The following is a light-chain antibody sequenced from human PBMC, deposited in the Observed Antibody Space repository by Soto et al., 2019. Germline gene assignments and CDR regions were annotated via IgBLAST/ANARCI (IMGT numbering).Light chain of an antibody. CDR1: TYKL. Sequence: QSALTQPASVSGSPGQSINISCSGLTYKLVSWYQQHPGRAPKLMIYDGIKRPSGVSNRFSGSRSDNTASLTISGLQAEDEADYYCCSYVDFTTFDVVFGGGTKLTVL. J-gene: IGLJ2*01. CDR2: DGI. CDR3: CSYVDFTTFDVV. V-gene: IGLV2-23*03.